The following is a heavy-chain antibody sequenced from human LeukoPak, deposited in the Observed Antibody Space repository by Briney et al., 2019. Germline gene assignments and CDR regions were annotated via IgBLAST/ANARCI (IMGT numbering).Heavy chain of an antibody. CDR1: GFTFDDYA. J-gene: IGHJ4*02. Sequence: GGSLRLSCAASGFTFDDYAMHWVRQPPGKGLEWVSGISWNSDTIGHADSVKGRFTISRDNAKNSLYLQMNSLRAEDTALYYCVKDRTGDLPQEGYFDYWGQGTLVTVSS. V-gene: IGHV3-9*01. D-gene: IGHD7-27*01. CDR3: VKDRTGDLPQEGYFDY. CDR2: ISWNSDTI.